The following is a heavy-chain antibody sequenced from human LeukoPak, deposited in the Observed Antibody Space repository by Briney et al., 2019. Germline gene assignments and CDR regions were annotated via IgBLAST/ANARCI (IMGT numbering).Heavy chain of an antibody. CDR2: ISYDGSNK. J-gene: IGHJ3*02. V-gene: IGHV3-30*04. CDR1: EFTFSSYA. Sequence: PGRSLRLSCAASEFTFSSYAMHWVRQAPGKGLEWVAIISYDGSNKYYADSVKGRFTISRDNSKNTLYLQMNSLRAEDTAVYYCARGGWLRLDDAFDIWGQGTMVTVSA. D-gene: IGHD5-12*01. CDR3: ARGGWLRLDDAFDI.